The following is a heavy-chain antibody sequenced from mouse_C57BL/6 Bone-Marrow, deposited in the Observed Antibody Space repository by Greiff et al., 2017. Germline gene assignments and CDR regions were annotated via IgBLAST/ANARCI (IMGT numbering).Heavy chain of an antibody. CDR3: ARDGRLPAWYAY. Sequence: EVKLVESGGGLVKPGGSLKLSCAASGFTFSSYAMSWVRQTPEKRLEWVATISDGGSYTYYPDNVKGRFTISRDNAKNNLYLQMRHLKSEDTAMYYCARDGRLPAWYAYWGQGTLVTVSA. CDR1: GFTFSSYA. V-gene: IGHV5-4*01. J-gene: IGHJ3*01. CDR2: ISDGGSYT. D-gene: IGHD2-4*01.